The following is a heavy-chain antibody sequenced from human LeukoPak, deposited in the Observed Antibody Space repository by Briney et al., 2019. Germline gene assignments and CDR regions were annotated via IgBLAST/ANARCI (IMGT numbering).Heavy chain of an antibody. CDR2: ISSSTNTI. J-gene: IGHJ3*02. CDR3: ARGSYGANDDAFDI. Sequence: GGSLRLSCAACGLTFSSYSMNWVRQAPGKGLEWVSYISSSTNTIYYADSVKGRFTISRDIAKNSLFLQMNRQGGGYTAVYYCARGSYGANDDAFDIWGQGTMVTVSS. D-gene: IGHD4-23*01. CDR1: GLTFSSYS. V-gene: IGHV3-48*01.